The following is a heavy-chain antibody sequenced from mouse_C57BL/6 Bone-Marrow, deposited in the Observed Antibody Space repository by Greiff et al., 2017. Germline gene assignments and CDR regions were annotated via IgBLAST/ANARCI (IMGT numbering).Heavy chain of an antibody. CDR1: GYSITSDY. Sequence: EVMLVESGPGLAKPSQTLSLTCSVTGYSITSDYWNWIRKFPGNKLEYMGYISYSGSTYYTPSLKSRISITRDTSKNQYYLQLNSVTTEDTATYYCARLGYYGSRSYWYFDVWGTGTTVTVSS. D-gene: IGHD1-1*01. CDR3: ARLGYYGSRSYWYFDV. V-gene: IGHV3-8*01. CDR2: ISYSGST. J-gene: IGHJ1*03.